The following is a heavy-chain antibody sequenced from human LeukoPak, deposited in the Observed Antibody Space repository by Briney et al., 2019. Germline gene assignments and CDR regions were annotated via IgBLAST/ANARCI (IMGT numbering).Heavy chain of an antibody. V-gene: IGHV1-2*02. Sequence: GASVKISCKASGYTFRGNYIHWLRQAPGQGLEWMGLIDANNGDTKSSQKFQGRVTMSRDTYISAAYMDLSSLSPDDAAVYYCARDPSSVTLYFFDYWGQGTLVTVSS. CDR1: GYTFRGNY. CDR3: ARDPSSVTLYFFDY. J-gene: IGHJ4*02. CDR2: IDANNGDT. D-gene: IGHD4-11*01.